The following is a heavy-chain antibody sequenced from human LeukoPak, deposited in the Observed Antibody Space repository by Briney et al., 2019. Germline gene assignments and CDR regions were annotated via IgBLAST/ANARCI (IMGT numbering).Heavy chain of an antibody. D-gene: IGHD3-10*01. Sequence: AASVKVSCKASGNTFTEYYLHWVRQAPGQGLEWMGWINTNSGGTRYAQKFQGRVTMTRDTSISTAYLELSGLTSDDTAVYYCAREYPNYYGPCGQGTTVTVSS. J-gene: IGHJ3*01. CDR3: AREYPNYYGP. CDR1: GNTFTEYY. V-gene: IGHV1-2*02. CDR2: INTNSGGT.